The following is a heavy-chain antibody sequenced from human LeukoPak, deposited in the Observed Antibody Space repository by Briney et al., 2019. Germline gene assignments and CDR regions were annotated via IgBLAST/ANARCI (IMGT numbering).Heavy chain of an antibody. CDR3: ARELPYGGCRSWGPPDY. D-gene: IGHD4/OR15-4a*01. CDR1: GFTFSDHY. CDR2: ISSGATTI. J-gene: IGHJ4*02. Sequence: GGSLRLSCAASGFTFSDHYMTWIRQAPGKGLEWVSYISSGATTIYYADSVKGRFTISRDNAKNSLYLQMNSLRAEDTAVYYCARELPYGGCRSWGPPDYWGQGTLVTVSS. V-gene: IGHV3-11*01.